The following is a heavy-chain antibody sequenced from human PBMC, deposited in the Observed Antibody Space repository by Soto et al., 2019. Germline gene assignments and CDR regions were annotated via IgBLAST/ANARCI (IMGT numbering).Heavy chain of an antibody. CDR1: GFTFDDYA. CDR2: IGWNSGTI. J-gene: IGHJ4*02. Sequence: EVQLVESGGGLVQSGRSLRLSCAASGFTFDDYAMHWVRQAPGKGLEWVSGIGWNSGTIGYADAVKGRFTISRDNARKSLYLQMNSLRGEDTAFYFCTKEAWSSSLRPLFAYWGQGPLVNVSS. D-gene: IGHD6-6*01. CDR3: TKEAWSSSLRPLFAY. V-gene: IGHV3-9*01.